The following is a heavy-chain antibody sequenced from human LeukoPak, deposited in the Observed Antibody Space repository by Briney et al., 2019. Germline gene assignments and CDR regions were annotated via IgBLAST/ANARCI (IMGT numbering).Heavy chain of an antibody. Sequence: ASVKVSCKASGYTFTGYFMHWVRQAPGQGLEWMGGIIPIFGTANYAQKFQGRVTITADKSTSTAYMELSSLRSEDTAVYYCARASTVTMWYNWFDPWGQGTLVTVSS. D-gene: IGHD4-17*01. J-gene: IGHJ5*02. CDR2: IIPIFGTA. V-gene: IGHV1-69*06. CDR3: ARASTVTMWYNWFDP. CDR1: GYTFTGYF.